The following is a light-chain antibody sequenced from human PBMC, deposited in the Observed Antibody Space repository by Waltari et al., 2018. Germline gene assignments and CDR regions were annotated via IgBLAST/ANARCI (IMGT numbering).Light chain of an antibody. CDR1: QANTSA. CDR3: QQFNEYPWT. Sequence: AIQLTQSPSFLSASVGDRVTITCRTSQANTSALAWYQQQAGKPPKLLIYDTSTLESGVPSRFSGGGTGAELTLTISSLQPEDVGTYYCQQFNEYPWTFGQGTKVEIK. J-gene: IGKJ1*01. V-gene: IGKV1D-13*01. CDR2: DTS.